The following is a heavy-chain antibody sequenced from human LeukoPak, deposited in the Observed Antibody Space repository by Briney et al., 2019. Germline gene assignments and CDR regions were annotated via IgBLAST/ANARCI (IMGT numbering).Heavy chain of an antibody. V-gene: IGHV3-74*01. CDR1: GFTFSRYW. CDR3: ARAPSEVGGYYPEYFRH. D-gene: IGHD3-3*01. CDR2: IKSDGKT. J-gene: IGHJ1*01. Sequence: GGSLRLSCEASGFTFSRYWMHWVRQAPGRGLVWVSRIKSDGKTNYADSVKGRFTISRDNAKNTVSLQMNSLRADDTGVYYCARAPSEVGGYYPEYFRHWVQGTLVTVSS.